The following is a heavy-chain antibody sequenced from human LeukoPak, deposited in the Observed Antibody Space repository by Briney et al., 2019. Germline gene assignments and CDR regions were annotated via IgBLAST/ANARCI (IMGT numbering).Heavy chain of an antibody. Sequence: PGGSLRLSCAASGFTFTTYAMSWVRQAPGKGLEWVSSITGSGSSTYYADSVKGRFTISRDNSKNTLYLQLNSLRAEDTAVYYCATTKWFIGYWGQGTLVTVPS. CDR3: ATTKWFIGY. V-gene: IGHV3-23*01. CDR1: GFTFTTYA. D-gene: IGHD3-22*01. CDR2: ITGSGSST. J-gene: IGHJ4*02.